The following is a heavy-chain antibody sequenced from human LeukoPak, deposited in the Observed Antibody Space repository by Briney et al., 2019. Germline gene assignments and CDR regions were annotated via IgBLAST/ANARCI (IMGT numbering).Heavy chain of an antibody. J-gene: IGHJ4*02. Sequence: SETLSLTCTVSGGSIGSYYWTWIRQPAGKGLEWIGRIYTSGSTNYNPSLKSRVTMSVDTSKNQFSLKVSSVTAADTAVYYCAGGTVTTRGYFDYWGQGTLVTVSS. D-gene: IGHD4-11*01. CDR2: IYTSGST. CDR1: GGSIGSYY. CDR3: AGGTVTTRGYFDY. V-gene: IGHV4-4*07.